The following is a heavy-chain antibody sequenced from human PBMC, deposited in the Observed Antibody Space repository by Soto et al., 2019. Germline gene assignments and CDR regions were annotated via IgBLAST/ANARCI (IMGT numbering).Heavy chain of an antibody. CDR3: AKAGGAAGTVDYFDY. CDR2: IGGSAGST. CDR1: GFTFSNYA. V-gene: IGHV3-23*01. Sequence: DVQLLDSGGGLVQPGGSLRLSCAASGFTFSNYAINWVRQSPGKGLEWVSVIGGSAGSTYYADSVKGRFTITRDNSKNTLYLQMNSLRAEDTAVYYCAKAGGAAGTVDYFDYWGQGTLVTVSS. D-gene: IGHD6-13*01. J-gene: IGHJ4*02.